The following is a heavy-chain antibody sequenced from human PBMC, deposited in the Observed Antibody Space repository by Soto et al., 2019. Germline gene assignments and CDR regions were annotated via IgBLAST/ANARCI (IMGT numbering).Heavy chain of an antibody. CDR3: ARDQATLHYYYGMDV. CDR2: IIPIFGTA. Sequence: SVKVSCKASGGTFSSYAISWVRQAPGQGLEWMGGIIPIFGTANYAQKFQGRVTITADKSTSTAYMELSSLRSEDTAVYYCARDQATLHYYYGMDVWGQGTTVTVSS. D-gene: IGHD1-26*01. V-gene: IGHV1-69*06. J-gene: IGHJ6*02. CDR1: GGTFSSYA.